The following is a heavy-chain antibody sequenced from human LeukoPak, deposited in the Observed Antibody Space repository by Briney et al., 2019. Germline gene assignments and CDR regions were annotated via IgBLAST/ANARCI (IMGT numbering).Heavy chain of an antibody. CDR1: GASLTSFY. CDR2: SHYSGSA. D-gene: IGHD3-10*01. CDR3: ARSGSYIAMYYYYAMDV. J-gene: IGHJ6*02. V-gene: IGHV4-59*08. Sequence: PSETLSLTCTVSGASLTSFYWSWIRQPPGKGLEWIGNSHYSGSANYNPSLKNRVTMSEDTSKNQFSLNLSSVTAADTAVYYCARSGSYIAMYYYYAMDVWGQGTTVTVSS.